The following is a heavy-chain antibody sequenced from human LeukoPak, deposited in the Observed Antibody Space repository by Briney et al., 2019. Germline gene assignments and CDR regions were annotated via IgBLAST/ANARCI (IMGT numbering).Heavy chain of an antibody. CDR2: ISGSGGST. CDR3: ARKRIAVTGWFDP. V-gene: IGHV3-23*01. Sequence: PGGSLRLSCAASGLTFSSYAMSWVRQAPGKGLEWVSAISGSGGSTYYADSVKGRFTISRDNSKNTLYLQMNSLRAEDTAVYYCARKRIAVTGWFDPWGQGTLVTVSS. D-gene: IGHD6-19*01. J-gene: IGHJ5*02. CDR1: GLTFSSYA.